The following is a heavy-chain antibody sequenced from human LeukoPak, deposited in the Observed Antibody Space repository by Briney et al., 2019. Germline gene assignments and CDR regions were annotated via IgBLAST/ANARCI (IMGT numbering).Heavy chain of an antibody. D-gene: IGHD2-2*01. CDR2: ITYSGST. Sequence: SETLSLTCAAYGGTFSGYYWSWIRRPPGKGLEWIGEITYSGSTNYNPSLKSRVTISVDTSKNQFSLKLRSLTAADTAVYYCARVGGDIVVVPAATRPAPCFDYWGQGTLVTVSS. CDR3: ARVGGDIVVVPAATRPAPCFDY. J-gene: IGHJ4*02. V-gene: IGHV4-34*01. CDR1: GGTFSGYY.